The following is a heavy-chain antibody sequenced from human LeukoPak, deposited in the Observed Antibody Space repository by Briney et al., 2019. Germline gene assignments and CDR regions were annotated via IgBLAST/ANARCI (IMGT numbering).Heavy chain of an antibody. J-gene: IGHJ5*02. Sequence: PSETLSLTCAVYGESFSGYYWSWIRQPPGKGLEWIGEINHSGSTNYNPSLKSRVTISVDTSKNQFSLKLSSVTAADTAVYYCARPNWNNWFDPWGQGTLVTVSS. CDR3: ARPNWNNWFDP. CDR2: INHSGST. D-gene: IGHD1-1*01. V-gene: IGHV4-34*01. CDR1: GESFSGYY.